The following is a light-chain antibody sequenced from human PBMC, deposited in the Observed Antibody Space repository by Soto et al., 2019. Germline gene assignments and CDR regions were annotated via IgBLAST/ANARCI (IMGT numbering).Light chain of an antibody. CDR2: DVS. V-gene: IGLV2-14*01. J-gene: IGLJ1*01. CDR1: SRDVGAYNC. CDR3: SSYTSSGNYV. Sequence: SVLTQPAPLSGSPGPSIAISCPGNSRDVGAYNCVSWYQQYPGKAPKLMIYDVSNRPSGASNRFSGSKSGNTASLTISGLQAEDEADYYCSSYTSSGNYVFGTGTKVTVL.